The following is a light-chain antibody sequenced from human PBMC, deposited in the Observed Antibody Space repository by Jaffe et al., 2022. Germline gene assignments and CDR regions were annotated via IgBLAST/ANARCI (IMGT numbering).Light chain of an antibody. CDR3: QQYGSLFT. CDR1: QSVSSSY. J-gene: IGKJ3*01. CDR2: DAS. V-gene: IGKV3-20*01. Sequence: EIVLTQSPGTLSLSPGERATLSCRASQSVSSSYLAWYQQKPGQAPRLLIYDASNRAAGIPDRFSGSGSGTDFTLTISRLEPEDFAVYYCQQYGSLFTFGPGTKVDIK.